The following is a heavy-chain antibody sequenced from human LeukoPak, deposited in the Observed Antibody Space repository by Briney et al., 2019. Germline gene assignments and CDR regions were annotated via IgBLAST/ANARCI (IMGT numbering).Heavy chain of an antibody. D-gene: IGHD3-10*01. CDR3: ARVPHYYGSGSYQYYFDY. J-gene: IGHJ4*02. CDR1: GGSISSYY. Sequence: SETLSLTCTVSGGSISSYYWSRIRQPPGKGLEWIGYIYTSGSTNYNPSLKSRVTISVDTSKNQFSLKLSSVTAADTAVYYCARVPHYYGSGSYQYYFDYWGQGTLVTVSS. CDR2: IYTSGST. V-gene: IGHV4-4*09.